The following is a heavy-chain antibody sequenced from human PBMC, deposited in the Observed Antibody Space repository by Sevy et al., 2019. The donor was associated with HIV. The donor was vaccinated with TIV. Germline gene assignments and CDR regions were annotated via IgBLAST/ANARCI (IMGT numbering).Heavy chain of an antibody. CDR1: GYTLTELS. CDR2: FDPEDDET. CDR3: ATTKDYYDSSGYPFDY. D-gene: IGHD3-22*01. V-gene: IGHV1-24*01. Sequence: ASVKVSCKVSGYTLTELSMHWVRQAPGKGLEWMGTFDPEDDETIYAQKFQGRVTMTEDTSTDMAYMELSSLRSEDTAVYYCATTKDYYDSSGYPFDYWGQGTLVTVSS. J-gene: IGHJ4*02.